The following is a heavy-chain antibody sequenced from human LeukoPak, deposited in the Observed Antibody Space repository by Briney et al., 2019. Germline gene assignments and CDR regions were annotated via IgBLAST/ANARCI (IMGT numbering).Heavy chain of an antibody. J-gene: IGHJ4*02. CDR1: GGSISSGSYY. CDR3: ARHRTLYYYGSGSYQRALFDY. D-gene: IGHD3-10*01. Sequence: PSQTLSLTCTVSGGSISSGSYYWSWIRQPAGKGLEWIGRIYTSGSTNYNPSLKSRVTISVDTSKNQFSLKLSSVTAADTAVYYCARHRTLYYYGSGSYQRALFDYWGQGTLVTVSS. V-gene: IGHV4-61*02. CDR2: IYTSGST.